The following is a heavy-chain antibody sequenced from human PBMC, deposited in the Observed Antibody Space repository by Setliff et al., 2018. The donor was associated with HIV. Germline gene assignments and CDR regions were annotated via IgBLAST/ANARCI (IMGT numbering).Heavy chain of an antibody. CDR1: NGSFSEYY. CDR2: ISHGGRS. CDR3: ALLEVPLIEGISPAL. V-gene: IGHV4-34*01. Sequence: SETLSLTCAVYNGSFSEYYWTWVRQPPGKELEWIGEISHGGRSTYNPSLKSRVAISVDTSKNQFPLKLNTVTAADTALYFCALLEVPLIEGISPALWGQGTLVTVSS. J-gene: IGHJ4*02. D-gene: IGHD3-22*01.